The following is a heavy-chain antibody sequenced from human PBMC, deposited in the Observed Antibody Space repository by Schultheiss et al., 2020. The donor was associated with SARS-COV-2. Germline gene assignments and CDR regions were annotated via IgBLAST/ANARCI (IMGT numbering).Heavy chain of an antibody. D-gene: IGHD1-26*01. CDR2: ISSSSSYI. J-gene: IGHJ4*02. CDR1: GFTFSSYS. V-gene: IGHV3-21*01. CDR3: ARDRRGVGASFDY. Sequence: GGSLRLSCAASGFTFSSYSMNWVRQAPGKGLEWVSSISSSSSYIYYADSVKGRFTISRDNAKNSLYLQMNSLRAEDTAVYYCARDRRGVGASFDYWGQGTLVTVSS.